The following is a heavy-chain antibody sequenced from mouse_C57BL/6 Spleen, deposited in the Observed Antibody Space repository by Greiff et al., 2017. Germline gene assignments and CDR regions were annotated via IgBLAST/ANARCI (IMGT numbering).Heavy chain of an antibody. J-gene: IGHJ3*01. Sequence: VQLQQPGAELVMPGASVKLSCKASGYTFTSYWMHWVKQRPGQGLEWIGEIDPSDSYTNYNQKFKGKATLTVDKSSSTAYMQLSSLTSEDSAVYYCARPLDGYYTWFAYWGQGTLVTFSA. CDR1: GYTFTSYW. CDR2: IDPSDSYT. V-gene: IGHV1-69*01. CDR3: ARPLDGYYTWFAY. D-gene: IGHD2-3*01.